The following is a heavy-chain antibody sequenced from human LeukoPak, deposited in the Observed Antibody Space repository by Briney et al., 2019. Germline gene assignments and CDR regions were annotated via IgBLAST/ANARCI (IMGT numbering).Heavy chain of an antibody. CDR3: ASPRFGTYYYFYMDV. D-gene: IGHD3-16*01. J-gene: IGHJ6*03. V-gene: IGHV4-39*01. CDR2: IYYSGST. Sequence: SETLSLTCTVSGGSISSSCYYWGGSRQPPGKGLERIGSIYYSGSTYYNPSLKSRVTISVDTSKNQFSLKLSSVTAADTAMYYCASPRFGTYYYFYMDVWGKGTTVTVSS. CDR1: GGSISSSCYY.